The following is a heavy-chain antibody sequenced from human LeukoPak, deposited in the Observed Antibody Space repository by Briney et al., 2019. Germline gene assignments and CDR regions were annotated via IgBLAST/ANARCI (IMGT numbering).Heavy chain of an antibody. CDR1: IGSPNTYF. V-gene: IGHV4-4*07. D-gene: IGHD3-9*01. CDR2: ISDTGRA. J-gene: IGHJ4*02. Sequence: PSETLSLTCTVSIGSPNTYFWTWVQQPAGKGLEWIGRISDTGRAYYHPSLESRVTISLDTSRTQFSLKVTSVPGADTAVYYCARGKEMTRTSGYYSFDLWGQGTLVSVSS. CDR3: ARGKEMTRTSGYYSFDL.